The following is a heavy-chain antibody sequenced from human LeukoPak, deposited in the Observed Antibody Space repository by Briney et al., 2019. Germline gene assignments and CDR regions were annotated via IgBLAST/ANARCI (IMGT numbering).Heavy chain of an antibody. CDR2: IYGSGST. CDR3: ARARERSITIFGVVISPAVAFDI. J-gene: IGHJ3*02. CDR1: SDSISSNF. V-gene: IGHV4-59*01. Sequence: PSETLSLTCTVSSDSISSNFWSWIRQSPGKGLEWIGYIYGSGSTSYNPSLKSRVTISEDTSKNQFSLKLNPVTAADTAVYYCARARERSITIFGVVISPAVAFDIWGQGTMVTVSS. D-gene: IGHD3-3*01.